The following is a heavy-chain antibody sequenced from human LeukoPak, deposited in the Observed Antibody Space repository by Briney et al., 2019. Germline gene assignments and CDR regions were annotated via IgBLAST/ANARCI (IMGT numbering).Heavy chain of an antibody. Sequence: SETLSLTCTVSGGSISSGGYYWSWIRQHPGKGLEWIGYIYYSGSTYYNPSLKSRVTISVDTSKKQFSLKLSSVTAADTAVYYCARVENYYDSSGGSDWFDPWGQGTLVTVSS. J-gene: IGHJ5*02. V-gene: IGHV4-31*03. CDR2: IYYSGST. CDR1: GGSISSGGYY. CDR3: ARVENYYDSSGGSDWFDP. D-gene: IGHD3-22*01.